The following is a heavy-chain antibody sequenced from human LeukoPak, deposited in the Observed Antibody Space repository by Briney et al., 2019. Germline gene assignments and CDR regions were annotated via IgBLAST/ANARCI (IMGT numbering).Heavy chain of an antibody. Sequence: ASVKVSCKASGYTFTGYYMHWVRQAPGQGLEWMGWINPNSGGTNYAQKFQGRVTMTRDTSISTAYMELSRLRSDDTAVYYCARVGGEDIVVVPAANFDYWGKGTLVTVSS. V-gene: IGHV1-2*02. J-gene: IGHJ4*02. CDR2: INPNSGGT. CDR1: GYTFTGYY. CDR3: ARVGGEDIVVVPAANFDY. D-gene: IGHD2-2*01.